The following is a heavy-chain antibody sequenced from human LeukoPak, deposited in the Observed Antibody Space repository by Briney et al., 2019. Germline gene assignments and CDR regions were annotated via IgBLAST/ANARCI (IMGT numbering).Heavy chain of an antibody. V-gene: IGHV5-51*01. CDR1: GFTFTHFW. D-gene: IGHD3-16*01. CDR3: ATGGLQIY. Sequence: GESLTISCKTSGFTFTHFWIVWVRQMPGKGLEWMGIIYPGDSDTRYSPSFQGQVTISADKSISTAYLQWSSLKASDTAMYYCATGGLQIYWGQGTLVTVSS. J-gene: IGHJ4*02. CDR2: IYPGDSDT.